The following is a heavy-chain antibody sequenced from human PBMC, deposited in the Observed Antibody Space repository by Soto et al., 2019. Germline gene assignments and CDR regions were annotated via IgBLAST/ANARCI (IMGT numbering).Heavy chain of an antibody. D-gene: IGHD1-26*01. V-gene: IGHV3-30*03. CDR2: KSFDGSHE. CDR1: GFTFSSYA. J-gene: IGHJ4*02. Sequence: PGGSLRLSCAASGFTFSSYAMSWVRQAPGKGLEWVAVKSFDGSHEGYADSVRGRFTISRDNSKNTLYLQMNSLRAEDTAVYFCARYSGKYQGPIDYWGQGTLVTVSS. CDR3: ARYSGKYQGPIDY.